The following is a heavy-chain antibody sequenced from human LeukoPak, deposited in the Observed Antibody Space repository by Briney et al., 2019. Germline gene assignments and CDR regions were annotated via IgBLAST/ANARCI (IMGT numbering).Heavy chain of an antibody. V-gene: IGHV5-51*01. CDR2: IYPGDSDT. Sequence: GESLKISCKGSGYSFTSYWIGWVRQMPGKGLEWMGIIYPGDSDTRYSPSFQGQVTIPADKSISTAYLQWSSLKASDTAMYYCARHGSYGSGSYFWFDPWGQGTLVTVSS. J-gene: IGHJ5*02. CDR3: ARHGSYGSGSYFWFDP. CDR1: GYSFTSYW. D-gene: IGHD3-10*01.